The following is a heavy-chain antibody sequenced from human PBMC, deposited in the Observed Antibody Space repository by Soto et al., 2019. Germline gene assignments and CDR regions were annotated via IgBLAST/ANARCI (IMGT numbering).Heavy chain of an antibody. CDR1: GGYISGGYYS. Sequence: SETLSLTCAVSGGYISGGYYSGSWIRQPPGKGLEWIGDIYHSGSTYYNSSLKSRVTISVDKSKNQFSLKLSSVTAADTAVYYCARVIAAAGSYYFDYWGQGTLVTVSS. V-gene: IGHV4-30-2*01. CDR3: ARVIAAAGSYYFDY. J-gene: IGHJ4*02. CDR2: IYHSGST. D-gene: IGHD6-13*01.